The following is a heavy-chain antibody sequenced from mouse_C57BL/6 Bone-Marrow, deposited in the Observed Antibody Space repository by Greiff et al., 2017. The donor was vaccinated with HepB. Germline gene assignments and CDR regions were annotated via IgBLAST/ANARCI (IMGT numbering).Heavy chain of an antibody. CDR1: GFTFSSYA. J-gene: IGHJ1*03. Sequence: EVQVVESGEGLVKPGGSLKLSCAASGFTFSSYAMSWVRQTPEKRLEWVAYISSGGDYIYYADTVKGRFTISRDNARNTLYLQMSSLQSEDTAMYYCTRVGLRFYWYFDVWGTGTTVTVSS. V-gene: IGHV5-9-1*02. D-gene: IGHD2-14*01. CDR2: ISSGGDYI. CDR3: TRVGLRFYWYFDV.